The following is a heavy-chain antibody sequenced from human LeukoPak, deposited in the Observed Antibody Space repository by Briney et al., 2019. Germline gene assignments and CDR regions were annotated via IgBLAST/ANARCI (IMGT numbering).Heavy chain of an antibody. V-gene: IGHV1-18*01. Sequence: ASVKVSCKASGYTFTSYGISWVRQAPGQGLEWMGWINPYNGNTDYAQRVQGRVTMTTDTSTSTAYMELRSLRSDDTAVYYCARDRHIAVAVYYYYMDVWGKGTPVTVSS. CDR2: INPYNGNT. D-gene: IGHD6-13*01. J-gene: IGHJ6*03. CDR1: GYTFTSYG. CDR3: ARDRHIAVAVYYYYMDV.